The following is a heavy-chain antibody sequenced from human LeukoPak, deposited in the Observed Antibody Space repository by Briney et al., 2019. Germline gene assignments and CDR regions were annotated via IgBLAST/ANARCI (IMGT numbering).Heavy chain of an antibody. CDR3: ARHSLAGFGELL. CDR2: IYYSGST. V-gene: IGHV4-39*01. CDR1: GGSISSSSFY. Sequence: PSETLSLTCTVSGGSISSSSFYWGWIRQPPGKGLEWIGSIYYSGSTYYNPSLKSRVTISVDTSRNQFSLKLSSVTAADTAVYYCARHSLAGFGELLWGQGTLVTVSS. J-gene: IGHJ4*02. D-gene: IGHD3-10*01.